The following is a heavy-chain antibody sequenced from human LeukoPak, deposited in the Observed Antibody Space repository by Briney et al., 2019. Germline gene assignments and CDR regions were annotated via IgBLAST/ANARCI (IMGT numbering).Heavy chain of an antibody. CDR3: AREGPKLNYDFWSGYYYYFDY. D-gene: IGHD3-3*01. CDR1: GGSISSSSYY. Sequence: SETLSLTCTVSGGSISSSSYYWGWIRQPPGKGLEWIGSIYYSGSTNYNPSLKSRVTISVDTSKNQFSLKLSSVTAADTAVYYCAREGPKLNYDFWSGYYYYFDYWGQGTLVTVSS. CDR2: IYYSGST. V-gene: IGHV4-39*07. J-gene: IGHJ4*02.